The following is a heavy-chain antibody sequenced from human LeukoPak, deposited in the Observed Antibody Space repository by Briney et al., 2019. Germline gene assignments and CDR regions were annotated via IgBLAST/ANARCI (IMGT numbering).Heavy chain of an antibody. Sequence: PGGSLRLSCAASGFTFSSYAMHWVRQAPGKGLEWVAVISYDGSNKYYADSVKGRFTISRDNSKNTLYLHLNNLRAEDTAVYYCVKPGGSFYYGSDDYWGQGTLVTVSS. CDR1: GFTFSSYA. V-gene: IGHV3-30-3*02. J-gene: IGHJ4*02. D-gene: IGHD3-10*01. CDR2: ISYDGSNK. CDR3: VKPGGSFYYGSDDY.